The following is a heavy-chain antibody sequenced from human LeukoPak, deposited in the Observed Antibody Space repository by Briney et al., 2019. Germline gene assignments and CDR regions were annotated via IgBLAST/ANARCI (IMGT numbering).Heavy chain of an antibody. CDR3: ARDRTPFSTTCYVFDS. D-gene: IGHD2-2*01. V-gene: IGHV3-21*01. CDR2: ISSSSINI. CDR1: GFSLNDYS. J-gene: IGHJ5*01. Sequence: PGGSLRLSCVASGFSLNDYSMNWVRQAPGKGLEWVASISSSSINIKYADSVKGRFTISRDDAKNLLHLQLNSLRVEDTAVYYCARDRTPFSTTCYVFDSWGQGTLVSVSP.